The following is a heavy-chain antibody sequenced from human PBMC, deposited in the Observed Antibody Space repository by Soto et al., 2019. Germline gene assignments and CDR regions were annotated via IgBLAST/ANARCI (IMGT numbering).Heavy chain of an antibody. D-gene: IGHD3-3*01. CDR2: IYYSGST. V-gene: IGHV4-39*01. CDR1: GGSISSSSYY. J-gene: IGHJ3*02. CDR3: ARHDPGYYDFPDAFDI. Sequence: QLQLQESGPGLVKPSETLSLTCTVSGGSISSSSYYWGWIRQPPGKGLEWIGSIYYSGSTYYNPSLKSRVTISVDTSKNQFSLKLSSVTAADTAVYYCARHDPGYYDFPDAFDIWGQGTMVTVSS.